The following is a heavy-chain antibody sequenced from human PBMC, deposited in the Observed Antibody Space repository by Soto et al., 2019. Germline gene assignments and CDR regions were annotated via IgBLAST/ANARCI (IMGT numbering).Heavy chain of an antibody. Sequence: SVKVSCKASGGTFSSYAISRVRQAPGQGLEWMGGIIPIFGTANYAQKFQGRVTITADKSTSTAYMELSSLRSEDTAVYYCARTYYYDSSGYLPYYYYGMDVWGQGTTVTVSS. CDR3: ARTYYYDSSGYLPYYYYGMDV. CDR1: GGTFSSYA. J-gene: IGHJ6*02. D-gene: IGHD3-22*01. CDR2: IIPIFGTA. V-gene: IGHV1-69*06.